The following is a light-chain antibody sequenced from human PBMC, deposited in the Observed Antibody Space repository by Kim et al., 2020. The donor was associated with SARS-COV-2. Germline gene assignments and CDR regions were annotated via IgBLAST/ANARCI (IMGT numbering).Light chain of an antibody. J-gene: IGKJ2*01. Sequence: ASGGDRVTITSRASQSISNSLAWYQQTPEKAPKLLIYKASSLESGVPSRFSGSGSGTEFTLTISSLQPDDFATYYCQQYNSYSPYTFGQGTKLEI. CDR1: QSISNS. CDR2: KAS. V-gene: IGKV1-5*03. CDR3: QQYNSYSPYT.